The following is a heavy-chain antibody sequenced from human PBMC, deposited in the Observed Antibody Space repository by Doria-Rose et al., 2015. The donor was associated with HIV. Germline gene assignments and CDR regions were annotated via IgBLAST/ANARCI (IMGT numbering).Heavy chain of an antibody. CDR1: GVSLSSPGMG. D-gene: IGHD6-13*01. Sequence: QDSGPVLVKPTETLTLTCTVSGVSLSSPGMGVSWIRQPPGKALEWLANILSDDERSYKTSLKSRLTISRCTSKSQVVLTMTDMDPVDTATYYCARIKSSRWYHKYYFDFWGQGTLVIVSA. CDR2: ILSDDER. V-gene: IGHV2-26*01. J-gene: IGHJ4*02. CDR3: ARIKSSRWYHKYYFDF.